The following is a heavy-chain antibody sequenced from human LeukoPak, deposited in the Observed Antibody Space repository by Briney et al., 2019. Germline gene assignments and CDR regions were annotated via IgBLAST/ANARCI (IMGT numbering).Heavy chain of an antibody. CDR3: ARDTYYYDSSGYYYDY. Sequence: GGSLRLSCAASGFTFSSYAMSWVRQAQGKGLEWVSAISGSGGSTYYADSVKGRFTISRDNSKNTLYLQMNSLRAEDTAVYYCARDTYYYDSSGYYYDYWGQGTLVTVSS. J-gene: IGHJ4*02. CDR1: GFTFSSYA. CDR2: ISGSGGST. D-gene: IGHD3-22*01. V-gene: IGHV3-23*01.